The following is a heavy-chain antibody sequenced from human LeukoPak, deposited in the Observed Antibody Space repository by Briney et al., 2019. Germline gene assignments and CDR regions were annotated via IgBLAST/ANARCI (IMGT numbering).Heavy chain of an antibody. V-gene: IGHV3-49*03. D-gene: IGHD1-26*01. CDR1: VFTFGVYA. J-gene: IGHJ4*02. Sequence: SLRLSCTVSVFTFGVYAMSCLRQASGKGREGGGVIRSKAYGGTTEYDRSAKGRFTISREDSKSNAYLQMNSRKTEDTAVYYCTREDSGSYLDFDYWGQGTLVTVSS. CDR3: TREDSGSYLDFDY. CDR2: IRSKAYGGTT.